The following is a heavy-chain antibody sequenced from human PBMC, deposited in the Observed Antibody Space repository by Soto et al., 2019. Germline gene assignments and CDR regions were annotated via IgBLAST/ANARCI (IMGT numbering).Heavy chain of an antibody. V-gene: IGHV4-39*01. Sequence: QLQLQESGPGLVKPSETLSLTCSVSGGSIGSSSYYWGWIRQPPGKGLEWIGNIYYSGSTYYNPSLKSRVTISVDTSKNQFSLTLSSVTAADTAVYYCASIAAAAFDYWGQGTLVTVSS. CDR2: IYYSGST. CDR3: ASIAAAAFDY. CDR1: GGSIGSSSYY. D-gene: IGHD6-13*01. J-gene: IGHJ4*02.